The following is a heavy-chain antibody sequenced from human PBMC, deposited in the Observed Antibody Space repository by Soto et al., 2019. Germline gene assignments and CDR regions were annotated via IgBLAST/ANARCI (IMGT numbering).Heavy chain of an antibody. CDR1: GGSISSGGYY. CDR3: ARGRPFDY. Sequence: QVQLKESGPGLVKPSQTLSLTCTVSGGSISSGGYYWSWIRQHPGKGLEWIGYIYYSGRTYYHPSLRSRVXIXXXXXTXXXPXKLSSVTAADTAVYYCARGRPFDYWGQGTLVTVST. V-gene: IGHV4-31*03. J-gene: IGHJ4*02. CDR2: IYYSGRT. D-gene: IGHD6-25*01.